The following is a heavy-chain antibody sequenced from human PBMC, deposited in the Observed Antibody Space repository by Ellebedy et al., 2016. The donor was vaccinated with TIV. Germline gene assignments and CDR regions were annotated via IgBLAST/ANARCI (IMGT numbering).Heavy chain of an antibody. V-gene: IGHV1-8*01. D-gene: IGHD3-10*01. J-gene: IGHJ4*02. CDR2: MNPNSGNT. CDR3: ARAPARKRNYYGSGRQMWAWGGEAHNFDY. Sequence: ASVKVSXXASGYTFTSYDINWVRQATGQGLEWMGWMNPNSGNTGYAQKFQGRVTMTRNTSISTAYMELSSLRSEDTAVYYCARAPARKRNYYGSGRQMWAWGGEAHNFDYWGQGTLVTVSS. CDR1: GYTFTSYD.